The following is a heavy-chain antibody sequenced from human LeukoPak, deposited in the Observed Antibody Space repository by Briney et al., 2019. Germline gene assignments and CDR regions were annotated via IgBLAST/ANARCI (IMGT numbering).Heavy chain of an antibody. CDR1: GFTFSSYS. V-gene: IGHV3-21*04. CDR3: ARDVLLRYYSSSCCHFDY. CDR2: ISSSSSYI. D-gene: IGHD6-13*01. J-gene: IGHJ4*02. Sequence: GGSLRLSCAASGFTFSSYSMNWVRQAPGKGLEWVSSISSSSSYIYYADSVKGRFTISRDNAKNSLYLQMNSLRAEDTAVYYCARDVLLRYYSSSCCHFDYWGQGTLVTVSS.